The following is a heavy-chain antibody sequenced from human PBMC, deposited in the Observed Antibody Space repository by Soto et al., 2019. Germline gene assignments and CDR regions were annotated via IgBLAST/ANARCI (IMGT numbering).Heavy chain of an antibody. Sequence: ASVKVSCKASGYTFTSYGISWVRQAPGQGLEWMGWISAYSGNTGYAQKFQGRVTMTRNTSISTAYMELSSLRSEDTAVYYCARVGGEWGYYYYYYGMDVWGQGTTVTVSS. CDR3: ARVGGEWGYYYYYYGMDV. V-gene: IGHV1-8*02. CDR2: ISAYSGNT. J-gene: IGHJ6*02. D-gene: IGHD3-10*01. CDR1: GYTFTSYG.